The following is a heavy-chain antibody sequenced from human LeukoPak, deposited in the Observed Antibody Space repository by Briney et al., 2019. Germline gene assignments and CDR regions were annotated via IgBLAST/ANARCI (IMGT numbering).Heavy chain of an antibody. CDR2: IVPIFGTA. CDR3: ARAPSYCSSTSCYVGGFDY. D-gene: IGHD2-2*01. CDR1: GYTFTGYY. Sequence: ASVKLSCKASGYTFTGYYMHWVRQAPGQGLEWMGGIVPIFGTANYAQKFQGRVTITADESTSTAYMELSSLRSEDTAVYYCARAPSYCSSTSCYVGGFDYWGQGTLVTVSS. V-gene: IGHV1-69*13. J-gene: IGHJ4*02.